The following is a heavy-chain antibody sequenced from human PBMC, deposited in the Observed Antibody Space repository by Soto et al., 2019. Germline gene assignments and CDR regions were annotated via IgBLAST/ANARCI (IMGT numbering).Heavy chain of an antibody. CDR3: ARGGYCISPSRPTSPGGY. Sequence: GAAVKVSCKASGYTFTSYGISWGRQAPGQGLEWMGWISAYNGNTNYAQKLQGRVTMTTDTSTSTAYMELRSLRSDDTAVYYCARGGYCISPSRPTSPGGYWAQRTLVTVST. D-gene: IGHD2-2*01. V-gene: IGHV1-18*01. CDR1: GYTFTSYG. J-gene: IGHJ4*02. CDR2: ISAYNGNT.